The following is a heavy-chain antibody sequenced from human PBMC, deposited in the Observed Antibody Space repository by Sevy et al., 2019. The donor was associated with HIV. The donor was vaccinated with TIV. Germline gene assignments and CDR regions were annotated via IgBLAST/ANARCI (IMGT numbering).Heavy chain of an antibody. CDR2: IYSGGST. V-gene: IGHV3-53*01. J-gene: IGHJ4*02. CDR3: ARLYKLERPQGVSIYFDY. CDR1: GFTVSSNY. Sequence: GGSLRLSCAASGFTVSSNYMSWVRQAPGKGLEWVSVIYSGGSTYYADSVKVRCTISRDNSKNTLDLQLNSLRAEDTAVYYCARLYKLERPQGVSIYFDYWGQGTLVTVSS. D-gene: IGHD1-1*01.